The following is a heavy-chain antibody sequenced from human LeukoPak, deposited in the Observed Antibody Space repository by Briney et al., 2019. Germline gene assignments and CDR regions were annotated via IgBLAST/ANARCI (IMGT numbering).Heavy chain of an antibody. Sequence: ASVKVSFKGSGYTFSRYDIHWVRQATGQGLEWMGWMNPNSGNTGYAQKFQGRVTMPRNTSISTAYMELSGLRSEDTAVYYCASGGGSGTWGGYYYYAMDVWGQGTTVTVSS. CDR3: ASGGGSGTWGGYYYYAMDV. CDR1: GYTFSRYD. CDR2: MNPNSGNT. J-gene: IGHJ6*02. D-gene: IGHD3-10*01. V-gene: IGHV1-8*01.